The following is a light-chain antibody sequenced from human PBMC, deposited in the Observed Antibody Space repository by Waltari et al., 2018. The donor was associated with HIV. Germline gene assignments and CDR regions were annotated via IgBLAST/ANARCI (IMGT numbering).Light chain of an antibody. CDR3: QAWDSSTVV. CDR1: KLGAKY. CDR2: QDS. J-gene: IGLJ2*01. Sequence: SYELTQPPSVSVSPGQTASITCSGDKLGAKYACWYQQQPGQSPVLVIYQDSKRPTGIPERFSGSNSGNTATLTISGTQAMDEADYYCQAWDSSTVVFGGGTKLTVL. V-gene: IGLV3-1*01.